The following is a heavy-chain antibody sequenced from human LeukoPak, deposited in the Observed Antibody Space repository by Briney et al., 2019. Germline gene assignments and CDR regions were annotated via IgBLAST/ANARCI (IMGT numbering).Heavy chain of an antibody. V-gene: IGHV3-11*04. J-gene: IGHJ6*04. CDR3: ARDDHELGYCTGSSCSAASD. D-gene: IGHD2-8*02. CDR1: GFTFSDYY. Sequence: PGGSLRLSCAASGFTFSDYYMSWIRQAPGKGLEWVSYISSSGSTIYYADSVKGRFTISRDNAKNSLYLQMNNLRAEDTAVYYCARDDHELGYCTGSSCSAASDWGKGTTVTVSS. CDR2: ISSSGSTI.